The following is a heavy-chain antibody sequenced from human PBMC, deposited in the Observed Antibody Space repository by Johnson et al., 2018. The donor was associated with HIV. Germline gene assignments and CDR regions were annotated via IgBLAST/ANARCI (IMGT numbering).Heavy chain of an antibody. D-gene: IGHD4-23*01. CDR2: IYSGGTT. V-gene: IGHV3-66*01. CDR3: ARGGYGGILDTVDL. Sequence: VQLVESGGGLVQPGGSLRLSCAASGFTVSSNYMSWVRQVPGKGLEWVSLIYSGGTTYYADSLKGRFIISRDNSKNTLYLQMTSLRAEDTAMYFCARGGYGGILDTVDLWGQGTMVTVSS. CDR1: GFTVSSNY. J-gene: IGHJ3*01.